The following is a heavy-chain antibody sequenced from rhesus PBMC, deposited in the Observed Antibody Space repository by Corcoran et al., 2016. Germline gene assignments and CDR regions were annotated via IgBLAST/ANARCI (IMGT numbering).Heavy chain of an antibody. CDR1: GFTFDDYA. D-gene: IGHD1-14*01. J-gene: IGHJ6*01. Sequence: EVQLVESGGGVVQPGGSLRLSCAASGFTFDDYAMHWFRQFPGKVMELVSGISWICSSTYHADSVKGQFTISRDNAKNSLYLQMGSLRAEDTALYYCARATTVYGLDSWGQGVVVTVSS. CDR2: ISWICSST. V-gene: IGHV3-201*01. CDR3: ARATTVYGLDS.